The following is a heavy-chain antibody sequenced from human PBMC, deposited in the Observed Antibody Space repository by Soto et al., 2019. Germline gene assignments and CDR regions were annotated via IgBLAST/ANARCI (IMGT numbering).Heavy chain of an antibody. D-gene: IGHD2-2*01. V-gene: IGHV4-30-2*01. J-gene: IGHJ5*02. Sequence: SATLSLRCAISGAAITWGDYSWNWIRQPPGKGLEWIGYIFHGGSTYYNPSLRSRVTISVDRSRTQFSLKMSSVTAADTAVYYCARGRVFVPAAVMFNCLDPWRQGALVIVSS. CDR2: IFHGGST. CDR1: GAAITWGDYS. CDR3: ARGRVFVPAAVMFNCLDP.